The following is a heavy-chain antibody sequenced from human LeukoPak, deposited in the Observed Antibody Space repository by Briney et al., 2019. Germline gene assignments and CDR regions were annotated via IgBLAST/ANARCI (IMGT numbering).Heavy chain of an antibody. Sequence: SETLSLTCTVSGGSISSSSYYWGWIRQPPGKGLEWIGSIYYSGSTYYNPSLKSRVTISVGTSKNQFSLKLSSVTAADTAVYYCASVRYSSSCLDYWGQGTLVTVSS. D-gene: IGHD6-13*01. CDR1: GGSISSSSYY. CDR3: ASVRYSSSCLDY. V-gene: IGHV4-39*01. CDR2: IYYSGST. J-gene: IGHJ4*02.